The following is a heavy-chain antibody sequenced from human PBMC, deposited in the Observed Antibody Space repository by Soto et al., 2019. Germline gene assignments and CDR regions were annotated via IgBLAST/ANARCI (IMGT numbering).Heavy chain of an antibody. CDR1: GYTFSTYA. J-gene: IGHJ4*02. D-gene: IGHD2-2*01. CDR3: AKNYQFAS. CDR2: IHSSGVT. Sequence: SLKLSCATSGYTFSTYAMSWVRQAPGKGLDWVSSIHSSGVTYYADSVKGRFTSSRDNSKNTLYLQLNSLRAEDTAIYYCAKNYQFASWGQGTRVTVSS. V-gene: IGHV3-23*01.